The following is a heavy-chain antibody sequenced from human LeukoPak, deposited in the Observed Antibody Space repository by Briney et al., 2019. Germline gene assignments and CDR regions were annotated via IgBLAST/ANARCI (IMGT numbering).Heavy chain of an antibody. CDR1: GGSFSGYY. Sequence: PSETLSLTCAVYGGSFSGYYWSWIRQPPGKGLEWIGEINHSGSTNYNPSLKSRVTISVDTSKNQFSLKLRSVTAADTAVYYCARASNYDILTGYYAPYYYGMDVWGKGTTVTVSS. J-gene: IGHJ6*04. CDR2: INHSGST. V-gene: IGHV4-34*01. D-gene: IGHD3-9*01. CDR3: ARASNYDILTGYYAPYYYGMDV.